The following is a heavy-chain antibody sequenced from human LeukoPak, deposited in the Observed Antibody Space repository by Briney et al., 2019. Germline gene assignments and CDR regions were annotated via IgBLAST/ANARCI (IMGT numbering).Heavy chain of an antibody. D-gene: IGHD1-1*01. CDR1: GYAFTGYY. J-gene: IGHJ4*02. CDR2: INPNSGDT. CDR3: ARATGWLPFDY. Sequence: VASVKVSCKASGYAFTGYYMYWVRQAPGQGLEWMGWINPNSGDTNYAQMFQGRVTMTRDTSISTAYMGLSRLTSDDTAVYYCARATGWLPFDYWGQGTLVTVSS. V-gene: IGHV1-2*02.